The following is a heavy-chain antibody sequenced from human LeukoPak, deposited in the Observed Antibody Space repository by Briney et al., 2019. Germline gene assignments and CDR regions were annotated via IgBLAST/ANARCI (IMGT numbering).Heavy chain of an antibody. D-gene: IGHD2-8*01. V-gene: IGHV4-34*01. J-gene: IGHJ5*02. Sequence: PSETLSLTCADYGGSFSGYYWSWIRQPPGKGLEWIGEINHSGSTNYNPSLKSRVTISVDTSKNQFSLKLSSVTAADTAVYYCARLIGWFDPWGQGTLVTVSS. CDR1: GGSFSGYY. CDR3: ARLIGWFDP. CDR2: INHSGST.